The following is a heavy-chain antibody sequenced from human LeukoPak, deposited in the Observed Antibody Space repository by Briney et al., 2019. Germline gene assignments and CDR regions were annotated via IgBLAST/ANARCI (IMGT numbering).Heavy chain of an antibody. J-gene: IGHJ5*02. D-gene: IGHD3/OR15-3a*01. V-gene: IGHV3-53*01. CDR1: GLTVSDSF. CDR3: ARWTYP. Sequence: GSLRLSCAASGLTVSDSFMSWVRQAPGKGLEWVSVIYSGGSAFYADSVKGRFTVFRDNSKNTMYLQMNNLRAEDTAVYYCARWTYPWGPGTLVAVSS. CDR2: IYSGGSA.